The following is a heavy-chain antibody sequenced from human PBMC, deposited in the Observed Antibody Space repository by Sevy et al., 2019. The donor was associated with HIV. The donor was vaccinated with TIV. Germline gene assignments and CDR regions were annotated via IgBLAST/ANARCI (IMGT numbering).Heavy chain of an antibody. CDR3: AKDRAASGPGWYFDL. CDR1: GFTFDDFA. D-gene: IGHD6-13*01. Sequence: LRLSCAASGFTFDDFAMHWVRQSPGKGLEWVSGINWNSGRTEYADSVKGRFTISRHNTKDSLYLQMHSLRHEDTAFYYCAKDRAASGPGWYFDLWGRGTLVTVSS. CDR2: INWNSGRT. J-gene: IGHJ2*01. V-gene: IGHV3-9*01.